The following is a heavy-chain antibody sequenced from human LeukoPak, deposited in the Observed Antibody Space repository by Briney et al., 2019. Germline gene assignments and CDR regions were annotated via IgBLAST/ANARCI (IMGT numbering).Heavy chain of an antibody. D-gene: IGHD3-3*01. J-gene: IGHJ4*02. CDR2: ISGSGGST. CDR3: AKSPLEWLPYYFDY. CDR1: GLTFSSYA. V-gene: IGHV3-23*01. Sequence: PGGSLRLSCAASGLTFSSYAMSWIRQAPGKGLEWVSAISGSGGSTYYADSVKGRFTISRDNSKNTLYLQMNSLRAEDTAVYYCAKSPLEWLPYYFDYWGQGTLVTVSS.